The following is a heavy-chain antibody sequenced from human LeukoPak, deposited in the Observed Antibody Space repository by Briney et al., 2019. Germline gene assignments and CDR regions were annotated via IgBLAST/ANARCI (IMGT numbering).Heavy chain of an antibody. D-gene: IGHD6-13*01. CDR2: TYYGSKWYN. J-gene: IGHJ4*02. Sequence: SQTLSLTCAISGDSVSSNSAAWNWIRQSPSRGLEWLGRTYYGSKWYNDYAVSVKSRITINPDTSKNQFSLQLNSVTPEDTAVYYCARSYSSSWYDELGVDYWGQGTLVTVSS. CDR1: GDSVSSNSAA. V-gene: IGHV6-1*01. CDR3: ARSYSSSWYDELGVDY.